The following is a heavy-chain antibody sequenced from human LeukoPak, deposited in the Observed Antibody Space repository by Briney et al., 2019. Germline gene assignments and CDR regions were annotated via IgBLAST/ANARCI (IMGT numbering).Heavy chain of an antibody. Sequence: PGRSLRLSCTPSGFTFGNYAVTWVRQPPGKGLVCVGFIRSKLYGGTAEYAASVQGRITISRDDSKTIAYLQMNSLKTEDTGVYYCSRYGFVGADFDYWGRGTLVTVSS. CDR1: GFTFGNYA. CDR3: SRYGFVGADFDY. J-gene: IGHJ4*02. D-gene: IGHD1-26*01. CDR2: IRSKLYGGTA. V-gene: IGHV3-49*04.